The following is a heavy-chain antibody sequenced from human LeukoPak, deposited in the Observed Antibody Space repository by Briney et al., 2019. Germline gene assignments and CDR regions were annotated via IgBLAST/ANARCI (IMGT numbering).Heavy chain of an antibody. CDR1: GGTFSSYA. D-gene: IGHD1-1*01. CDR3: ARSVQLEQGLNWFDP. V-gene: IGHV1-2*03. J-gene: IGHJ5*02. CDR2: INPNSGGT. Sequence: LEASVKVSCKASGGTFSSYAISWVRQAPGQGLEWMGWINPNSGGTNYAQKFQGRVTMTRDTSISTAYMELSRLRSDDTAVYYCARSVQLEQGLNWFDPWGQGTLVTVSS.